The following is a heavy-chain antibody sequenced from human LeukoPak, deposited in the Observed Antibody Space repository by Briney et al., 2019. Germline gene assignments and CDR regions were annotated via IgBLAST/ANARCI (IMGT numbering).Heavy chain of an antibody. J-gene: IGHJ3*02. V-gene: IGHV4-4*07. CDR1: GASISSYY. CDR3: ARDRIWNDAGHDPFAI. CDR2: IYTSANT. D-gene: IGHD1-1*01. Sequence: PSETLSLTGTVSGASISSYYWSWIRQPAGKGLEWIGRIYTSANTNYSPSFKSRATISIDRSKNQFSLNLPSVTAADTAVYYCARDRIWNDAGHDPFAIWGQGTMVTVSS.